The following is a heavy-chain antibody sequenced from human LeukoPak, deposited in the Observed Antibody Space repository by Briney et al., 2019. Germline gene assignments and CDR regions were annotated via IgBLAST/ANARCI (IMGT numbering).Heavy chain of an antibody. CDR1: GFTFISYG. D-gene: IGHD5-24*01. CDR2: IRYDGSNK. J-gene: IGHJ4*02. Sequence: GGSLRLSCAASGFTFISYGMHWVRQAPGKGLEWVTFIRYDGSNKYYADSVRGRFTISRDNSKNTLYLQMNSLRAEDTAVYYCAKDREMATDYYFDYWGQGTLVTVSS. V-gene: IGHV3-30*02. CDR3: AKDREMATDYYFDY.